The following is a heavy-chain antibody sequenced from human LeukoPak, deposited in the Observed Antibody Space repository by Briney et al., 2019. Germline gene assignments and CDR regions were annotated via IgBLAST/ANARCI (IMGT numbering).Heavy chain of an antibody. D-gene: IGHD5-12*01. CDR2: AWYDGSNK. CDR3: ARGLGYDGFDY. J-gene: IGHJ4*02. V-gene: IGHV3-33*01. CDR1: GFTFSSYG. Sequence: GRSLRLSCAASGFTFSSYGMHWVRQAPGKGLEWVAVAWYDGSNKHFADSVKGRFTTSRDNSKNTLYLQMNSLRVEDTAVYYCARGLGYDGFDYWGQGTLVTVSS.